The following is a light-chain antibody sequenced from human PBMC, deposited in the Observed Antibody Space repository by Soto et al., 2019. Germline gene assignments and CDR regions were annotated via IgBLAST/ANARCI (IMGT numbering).Light chain of an antibody. J-gene: IGLJ3*02. CDR3: FSYTANDNWV. V-gene: IGLV2-11*01. CDR2: AVR. CDR1: NSDVGRYNS. Sequence: QSALTQPHSVSGSPGQSVTISCTGTNSDVGRYNSVSWYQQLPGKAPKIIISAVRQRPSGVPDRFSGSKSGNTASLTISGHQADDEADYFCFSYTANDNWVFGGGTKVTVL.